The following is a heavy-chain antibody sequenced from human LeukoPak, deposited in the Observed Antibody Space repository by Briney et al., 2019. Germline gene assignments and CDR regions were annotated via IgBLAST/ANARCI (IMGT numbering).Heavy chain of an antibody. D-gene: IGHD6-19*01. V-gene: IGHV3-53*01. Sequence: GGSLRLSCAASGFTVSSNYMSWVRQAPGKGLEWVSVIYRSGSTYYADSVKGRFAISRHNSKNTLYLQMNSLRGEDTAVYYCSRDATPQYSSGWVFFDYWGQGTLVTVSS. J-gene: IGHJ4*02. CDR3: SRDATPQYSSGWVFFDY. CDR1: GFTVSSNY. CDR2: IYRSGST.